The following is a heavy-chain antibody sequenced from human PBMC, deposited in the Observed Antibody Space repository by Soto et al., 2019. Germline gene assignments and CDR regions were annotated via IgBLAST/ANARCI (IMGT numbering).Heavy chain of an antibody. CDR2: IIPIFGTA. J-gene: IGHJ5*02. Sequence: SVKVSCKASGGTFSSYAISWVRQAPGQGLEWMGGIIPIFGTANYAQKFQGRVTITADKSTSTAYMELSSLRSEDTAVYYCARGGGAAAGLGFLGFDPWGQGTLVTVSS. CDR1: GGTFSSYA. D-gene: IGHD6-13*01. V-gene: IGHV1-69*06. CDR3: ARGGGAAAGLGFLGFDP.